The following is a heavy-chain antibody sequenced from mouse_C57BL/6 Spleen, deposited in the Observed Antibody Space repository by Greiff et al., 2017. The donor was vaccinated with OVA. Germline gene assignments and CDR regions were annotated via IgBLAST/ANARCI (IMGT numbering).Heavy chain of an antibody. J-gene: IGHJ4*01. CDR2: IWSDGST. CDR3: ARHRITTGGNYAMDY. CDR1: GFSLTSYG. Sequence: VKLQESGPGLVAPSQSLSITCTVSGFSLTSYGVHWVRQPPGKGLEWLVVIWSDGSTTYNSALKSRLSISKDNSKSQVFLKMNSLQTDDTAMYYCARHRITTGGNYAMDYWGQGTSVTVSS. D-gene: IGHD1-1*01. V-gene: IGHV2-6-1*01.